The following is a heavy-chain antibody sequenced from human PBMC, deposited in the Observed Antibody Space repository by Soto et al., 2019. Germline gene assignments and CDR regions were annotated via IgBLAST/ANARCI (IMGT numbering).Heavy chain of an antibody. V-gene: IGHV4-4*07. CDR1: GDSLSTYY. D-gene: IGHD3-16*02. CDR3: ARESVSGTYRFDS. CDR2: IHDTGRT. J-gene: IGHJ4*02. Sequence: SETLSLTCTVSGDSLSTYYWSWIRQPAGERLEWIGRIHDTGRTNYNPSLKSRVTMSVDTSKNQFSLRVNSVTAADTAVYYCARESVSGTYRFDSWGQGTLVTGSS.